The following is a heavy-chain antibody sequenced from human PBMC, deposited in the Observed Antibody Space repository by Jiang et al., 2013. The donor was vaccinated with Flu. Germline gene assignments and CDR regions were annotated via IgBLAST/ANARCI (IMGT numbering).Heavy chain of an antibody. J-gene: IGHJ4*02. D-gene: IGHD1-26*01. CDR2: ISVKGSST. Sequence: SGFTFNTYAMHWVRQAPGKGLEYVSAISVKGSSTYYSDSVKGRFIISRDDSKSTLYLQMGSLRLEDTAIYYCARDVGLRGSIEYWGQGTLVIVSS. CDR3: ARDVGLRGSIEY. CDR1: GFTFNTYA. V-gene: IGHV3-64*02.